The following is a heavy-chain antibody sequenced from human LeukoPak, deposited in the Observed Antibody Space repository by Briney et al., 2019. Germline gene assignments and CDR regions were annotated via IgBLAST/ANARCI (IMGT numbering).Heavy chain of an antibody. Sequence: GGSLRLSCATSGFTFSDYYMSWIRQAPGKGLECISYISSSGSTIYYIDSVKGRFTMSRDNAKNSLYLQMTSLRAEDTAIYYCARRHDYFDYWGQGTLVTVSS. CDR1: GFTFSDYY. CDR3: ARRHDYFDY. D-gene: IGHD3-3*01. J-gene: IGHJ4*02. V-gene: IGHV3-11*01. CDR2: ISSSGSTI.